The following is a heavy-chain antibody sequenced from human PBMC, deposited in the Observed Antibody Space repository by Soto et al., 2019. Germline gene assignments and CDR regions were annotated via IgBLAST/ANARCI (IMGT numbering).Heavy chain of an antibody. CDR2: IYDSGDA. J-gene: IGHJ3*02. D-gene: IGHD3-3*01. V-gene: IGHV4-59*03. CDR3: VSSRTAVFGDALDI. CDR1: GGSIISYF. Sequence: PSETLSLTCSVSGGSIISYFKNWIRQAPGKGLEWIGCIYDSGDANYNPSLKSRVTISLDASKNQFSLKLSSVTAADTAVYYCVSSRTAVFGDALDIWAVGSMVTVSS.